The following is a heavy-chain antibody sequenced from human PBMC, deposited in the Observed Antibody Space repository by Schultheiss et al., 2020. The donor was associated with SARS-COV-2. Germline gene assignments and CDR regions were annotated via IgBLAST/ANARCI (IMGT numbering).Heavy chain of an antibody. D-gene: IGHD4-23*01. Sequence: ETLSLTCAVYGRSFSGFYWSWIRQPPGKGLEYVSAISSNGGSTYYADSVKGRFTISRDNSKNTLYLQINSLRAEDTAVYYCAKDRARLRWGEFDYWGQGTLVTVSS. V-gene: IGHV3-23*01. CDR1: GRSFSGFY. CDR2: ISSNGGST. CDR3: AKDRARLRWGEFDY. J-gene: IGHJ4*02.